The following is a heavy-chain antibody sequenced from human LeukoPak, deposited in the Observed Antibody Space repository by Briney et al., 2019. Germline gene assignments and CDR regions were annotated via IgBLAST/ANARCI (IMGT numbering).Heavy chain of an antibody. CDR1: GGSISSGGYY. CDR2: IYYSGST. D-gene: IGHD7-27*01. J-gene: IGHJ4*02. Sequence: SETLSLTCTVSGGSISSGGYYWSWIRQHPGKGLEWIVYIYYSGSTYYNPSLRSRVTISVDTSKNQFSLELSSVTAADTAVYYCARTRTSDLLTGDYFDYWGQGTLVTVSS. V-gene: IGHV4-31*03. CDR3: ARTRTSDLLTGDYFDY.